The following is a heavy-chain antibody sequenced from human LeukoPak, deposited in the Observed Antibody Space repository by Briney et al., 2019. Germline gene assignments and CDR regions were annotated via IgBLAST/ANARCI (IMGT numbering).Heavy chain of an antibody. J-gene: IGHJ4*02. D-gene: IGHD3-10*01. CDR1: GYSISSGYY. Sequence: PSETLSLTCAVSGYSISSGYYWGWIRQPPGKGLGWIGSIYHSGSTYYNPSLKSRVTISVDTSKNQFSLKLSSVTAADTAVYYCARDIVMGGSGSYQQAQFDYWGQGTLVTVSS. CDR2: IYHSGST. CDR3: ARDIVMGGSGSYQQAQFDY. V-gene: IGHV4-38-2*02.